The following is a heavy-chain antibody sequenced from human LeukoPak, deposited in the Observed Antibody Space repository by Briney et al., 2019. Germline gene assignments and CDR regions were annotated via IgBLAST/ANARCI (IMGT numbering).Heavy chain of an antibody. J-gene: IGHJ3*01. V-gene: IGHV3-53*01. Sequence: GGSLRLSCAASGFTVSSNYMSWVRQAPGKGLEWVSVIYSGGSTYYADSVKGRFTISRDNSKNTLYLQMNSLRAEDTAVYYCAKDLSYDRYAFNVWGQGTMVTVSS. CDR2: IYSGGST. D-gene: IGHD3-10*02. CDR1: GFTVSSNY. CDR3: AKDLSYDRYAFNV.